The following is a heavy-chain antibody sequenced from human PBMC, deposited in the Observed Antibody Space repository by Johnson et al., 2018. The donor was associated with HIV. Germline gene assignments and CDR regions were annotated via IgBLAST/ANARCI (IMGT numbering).Heavy chain of an antibody. CDR1: GLTFSDYY. Sequence: VQLVASGGGLVKPGGSLRLSCAASGLTFSDYYMSWIRQAPEKGLEWVADIKCDGSEKYYADSVKGRFTISRDNSKNTLYLQMNSLRAEDTALYYCAKDHPISVWGQGTMVTVSS. V-gene: IGHV3-52*01. CDR2: IKCDGSEK. CDR3: AKDHPISV. J-gene: IGHJ3*01.